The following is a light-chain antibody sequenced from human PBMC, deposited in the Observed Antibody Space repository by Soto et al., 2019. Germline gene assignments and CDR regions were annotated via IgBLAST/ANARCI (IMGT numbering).Light chain of an antibody. Sequence: QSALTQPPSVSAAPGQKVTISCSGSSSNIGGISVSWYQQLPGTAPKLLIYDDNKRPSGIPDRFSGSKSGTSATLGITGFQTGDEADYYCGSWDSSLSAYVFGTGTKVTVL. CDR1: SSNIGGIS. J-gene: IGLJ1*01. CDR3: GSWDSSLSAYV. V-gene: IGLV1-51*01. CDR2: DDN.